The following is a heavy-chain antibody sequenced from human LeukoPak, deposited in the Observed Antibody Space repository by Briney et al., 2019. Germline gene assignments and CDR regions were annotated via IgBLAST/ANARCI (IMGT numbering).Heavy chain of an antibody. CDR3: ARIRPVTTGLKGYYFDY. CDR2: MNPKTGKA. J-gene: IGHJ4*02. Sequence: ASVKVSCKTSGYTFSSYEINWVRQATGRGLEWVGWMNPKTGKAAYARNLQGRVTITRDTSISTAYMDLSGLRSEDTAVYYCARIRPVTTGLKGYYFDYWGQGTLVTVSS. V-gene: IGHV1-8*01. D-gene: IGHD1-1*01. CDR1: GYTFSSYE.